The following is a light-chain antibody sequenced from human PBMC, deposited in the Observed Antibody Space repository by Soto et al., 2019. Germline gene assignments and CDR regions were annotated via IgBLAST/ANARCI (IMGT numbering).Light chain of an antibody. CDR3: SSYTSSSTLGYV. V-gene: IGLV2-14*01. J-gene: IGLJ1*01. Sequence: QSVLTQPASVSGSPGQSSTISCTRTSSDVGGYNYVSWYQQHPGKAPKLMIYDVSNRPSGVSNRFSGSKSGNTASLTISGLQAEDEADYYCSSYTSSSTLGYVFGTGTKVTVL. CDR1: SSDVGGYNY. CDR2: DVS.